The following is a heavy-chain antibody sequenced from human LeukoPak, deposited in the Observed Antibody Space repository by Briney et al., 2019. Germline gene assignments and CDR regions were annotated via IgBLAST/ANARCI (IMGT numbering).Heavy chain of an antibody. CDR3: ASGAYFDY. V-gene: IGHV4-34*01. J-gene: IGHJ4*02. Sequence: PSETLSLTCAVYGGSFSRYYWSWIRQSPGKGLEWIGEINHSGSTNYNPSLKSRVTISVDTSKNQFSLKLSSVTAADTAVYHCASGAYFDYWGQGTLVTVSS. CDR1: GGSFSRYY. CDR2: INHSGST.